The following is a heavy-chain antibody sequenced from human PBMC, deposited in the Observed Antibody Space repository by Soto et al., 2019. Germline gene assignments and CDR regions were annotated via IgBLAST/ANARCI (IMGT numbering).Heavy chain of an antibody. D-gene: IGHD5-18*01. CDR2: IIPIFGTA. CDR3: AREGLGDTAMGNYYYYGMDV. CDR1: GGTFSSYA. Sequence: QVQLVQSGAEVKKPGSSVKVSCKASGGTFSSYAISWVRQAPGQGLEWMGGIIPIFGTANYAQKFQGRVTITADKSTSTAYMELSSLRSEDTAVYYCAREGLGDTAMGNYYYYGMDVWGQGTTVTVSS. V-gene: IGHV1-69*06. J-gene: IGHJ6*02.